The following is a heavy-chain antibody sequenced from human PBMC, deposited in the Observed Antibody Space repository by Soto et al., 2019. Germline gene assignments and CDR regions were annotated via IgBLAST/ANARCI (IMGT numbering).Heavy chain of an antibody. D-gene: IGHD3-9*01. CDR3: ARGRPGLRYFDWLSYFAY. Sequence: PSETLSLTCAVYGGSFSGYYWSWIRQPPGKGLEWIGEINHSGSTNYNPSLKSRVTISVDTSKNQFSLKLSSVTAADTAVYYCARGRPGLRYFDWLSYFAYWGQGTLVTVSS. J-gene: IGHJ4*02. CDR1: GGSFSGYY. V-gene: IGHV4-34*01. CDR2: INHSGST.